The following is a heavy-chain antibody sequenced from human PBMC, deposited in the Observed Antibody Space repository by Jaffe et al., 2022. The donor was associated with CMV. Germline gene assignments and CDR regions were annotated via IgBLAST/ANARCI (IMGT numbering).Heavy chain of an antibody. J-gene: IGHJ4*02. V-gene: IGHV4-61*01. D-gene: IGHD2-21*02. CDR2: IYYSGST. Sequence: QVQLQESGPGLVKPSETLSLTCTVSGGSVSSGSYYWSWIRQPPGKGLEWIGYIYYSGSTNYNPSLKSRVTISVDTSKNQFSLKLSSVTAADTAVYYCARERVVTATVDYWGQGTLVTVSS. CDR1: GGSVSSGSYY. CDR3: ARERVVTATVDY.